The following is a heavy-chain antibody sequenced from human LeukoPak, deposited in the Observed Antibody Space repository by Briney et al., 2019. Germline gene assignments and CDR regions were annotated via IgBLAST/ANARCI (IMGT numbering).Heavy chain of an antibody. J-gene: IGHJ3*02. Sequence: GGSLRLSCAASGFTFSSYAMSWVRQAPGKGLEWVSAISGSSGSTYYADSVKGRFTISRDNSKNTVYLQMNSLRAEDTAVYYCAKVPVFSVTISEVVTDDAFDIWGQGTIVTVSS. CDR1: GFTFSSYA. CDR3: AKVPVFSVTISEVVTDDAFDI. CDR2: ISGSSGST. D-gene: IGHD3-3*01. V-gene: IGHV3-23*01.